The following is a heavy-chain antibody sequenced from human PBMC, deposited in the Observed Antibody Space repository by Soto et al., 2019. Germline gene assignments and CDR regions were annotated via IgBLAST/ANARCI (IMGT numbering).Heavy chain of an antibody. CDR1: GFTVSSNY. V-gene: IGHV3-53*01. D-gene: IGHD5-12*01. J-gene: IGHJ4*01. CDR2: IYSGGST. Sequence: GGSLRLSCAASGFTVSSNYMSWVRQAPGKGLEWVSVIYSGGSTYYADSVKGRFTISRDNSKNTLYLQMNSLRAEDTAVYYCARAKRDGYNAIDYWGHGTLVTVPS. CDR3: ARAKRDGYNAIDY.